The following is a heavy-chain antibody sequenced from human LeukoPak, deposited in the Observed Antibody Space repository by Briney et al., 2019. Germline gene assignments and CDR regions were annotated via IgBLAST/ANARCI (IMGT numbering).Heavy chain of an antibody. CDR1: GFTFSSYW. V-gene: IGHV3-7*01. CDR3: ARKYYYGSGAPFDP. D-gene: IGHD3-10*01. CDR2: IKQDGSEK. J-gene: IGHJ5*02. Sequence: GGSLRLSCAASGFTFSSYWMSWVRQAPGKGLEWVGNIKQDGSEKYYVDSVKGRFTISRDNAKNSLYLQMNSLRAEDTAVYYCARKYYYGSGAPFDPWGQGTLVTVSS.